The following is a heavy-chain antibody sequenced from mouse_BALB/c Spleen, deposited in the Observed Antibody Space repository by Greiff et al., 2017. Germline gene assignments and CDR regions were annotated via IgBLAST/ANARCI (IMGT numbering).Heavy chain of an antibody. J-gene: IGHJ3*01. CDR1: GISITTGNYR. CDR3: ARDGGYYGPGFAY. Sequence: VQLKESGPGLVKPSQTVSLTCTVTGISITTGNYRWSWIRQFPGNKLEWIGYIYYSGTITYNPSLTSRTTITRDTSKNQFFLEMNSLTAEDTATYYCARDGGYYGPGFAYWGQGTLVTVSA. CDR2: IYYSGTI. D-gene: IGHD1-1*01. V-gene: IGHV3-5*02.